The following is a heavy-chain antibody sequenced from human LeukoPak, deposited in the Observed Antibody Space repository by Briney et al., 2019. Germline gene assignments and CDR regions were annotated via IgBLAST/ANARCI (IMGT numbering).Heavy chain of an antibody. V-gene: IGHV3-23*01. CDR2: IGGSGGST. D-gene: IGHD1-26*01. CDR3: AKNSGSYWLSVDY. J-gene: IGHJ4*02. CDR1: GFTFSSYG. Sequence: PGGTLRLSCAASGFTFSSYGMSWVRQAPGKGLEWVSAIGGSGGSTYYADSVKGRFTISRDNSKNTLYLQMNSLRAEDTAVYYCAKNSGSYWLSVDYWGQGTLVTVSS.